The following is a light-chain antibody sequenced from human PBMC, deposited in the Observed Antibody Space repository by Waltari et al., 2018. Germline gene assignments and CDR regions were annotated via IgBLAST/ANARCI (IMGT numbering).Light chain of an antibody. J-gene: IGLJ2*01. V-gene: IGLV2-14*03. CDR1: SSYVGGYDS. CDR3: YSQSFNYIVL. CDR2: DVS. Sequence: QSALTQPASVSGSRGKSITISCTGSSSYVGGYDSLSWYQDRQGQAPKLILYDVSTRPPRVPDRFSGSKSGNTASLTISGIQADDDADYYCYSQSFNYIVLFGGGTKVTVL.